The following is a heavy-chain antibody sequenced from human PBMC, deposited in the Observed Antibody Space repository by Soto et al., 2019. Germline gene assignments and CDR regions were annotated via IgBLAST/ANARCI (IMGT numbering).Heavy chain of an antibody. J-gene: IGHJ6*03. CDR2: IYYSGST. V-gene: IGHV4-59*01. CDR1: GGSISSYY. Sequence: QVQLQESGPGLVKPSETLSLTCPVSGGSISSYYWSWIRQPPGKGLEWIGYIYYSGSTNYNPSLKSRVTISVDTSKNQFSLKLSSVTAADTAVYYCARDLGVTTKNPYYYYYMDVWGKGTTVTVSS. CDR3: ARDLGVTTKNPYYYYYMDV. D-gene: IGHD4-17*01.